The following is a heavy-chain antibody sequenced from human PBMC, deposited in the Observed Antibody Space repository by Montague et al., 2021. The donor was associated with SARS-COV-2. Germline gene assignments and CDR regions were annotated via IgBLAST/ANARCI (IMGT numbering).Heavy chain of an antibody. CDR2: IYYSGST. CDR3: ARHYYGSGSYYLGEFDY. CDR1: GGPISSSSCY. J-gene: IGHJ4*02. V-gene: IGHV4-39*01. D-gene: IGHD3-10*01. Sequence: SETLSLTCTVSGGPISSSSCYWGWIRQPPGKGLEWIGSIYYSGSTYYNPSLKSRVTISVDTSKNQLSLKLSSVTAADTAVYYCARHYYGSGSYYLGEFDYWGQGTLVTVSS.